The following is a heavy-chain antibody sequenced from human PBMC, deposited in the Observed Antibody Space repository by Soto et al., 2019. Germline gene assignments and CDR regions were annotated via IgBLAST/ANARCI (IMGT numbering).Heavy chain of an antibody. CDR2: INHSGST. V-gene: IGHV4-34*01. D-gene: IGHD3-3*01. J-gene: IGHJ5*02. Sequence: PSETLSLTCAVYGGSFSGYYWSWIRQPPGKGLEWIGEINHSGSTNHNPSLKSRVTISVDTSKNQFSLKLSSVTAADTAVYYCARGVNFWSGYKGWFDPWGQGTLVTVSS. CDR1: GGSFSGYY. CDR3: ARGVNFWSGYKGWFDP.